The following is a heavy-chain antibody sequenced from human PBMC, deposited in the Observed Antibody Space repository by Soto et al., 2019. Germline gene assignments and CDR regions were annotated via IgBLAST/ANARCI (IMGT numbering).Heavy chain of an antibody. J-gene: IGHJ6*02. CDR1: GFTFRNYG. Sequence: HPGGSLRLSCAASGFTFRNYGMNWVRQAPGKGLERVSYIGIGSSTKYYADSVKGRFTISRDNAKNSLYLQMNSLRAEDTALYYCAKDSVGYCSGGSCSYGMDVWGQGTTVTVSS. CDR2: IGIGSSTK. CDR3: AKDSVGYCSGGSCSYGMDV. V-gene: IGHV3-48*04. D-gene: IGHD2-15*01.